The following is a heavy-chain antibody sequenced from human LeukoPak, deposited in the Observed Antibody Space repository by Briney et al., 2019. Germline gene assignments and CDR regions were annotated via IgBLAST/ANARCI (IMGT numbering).Heavy chain of an antibody. V-gene: IGHV4-59*08. D-gene: IGHD6-6*01. Sequence: SETLSLTCTVSGGSISDYYWSWIRQPPGKGLEWIGFIYYSGSTNYNPSLKSRVTMSVDTSKNQFSLKLTSVTAADTAVYYCARSKAYSSSSHAFDIWGQGTMVTVSS. J-gene: IGHJ3*02. CDR3: ARSKAYSSSSHAFDI. CDR2: IYYSGST. CDR1: GGSISDYY.